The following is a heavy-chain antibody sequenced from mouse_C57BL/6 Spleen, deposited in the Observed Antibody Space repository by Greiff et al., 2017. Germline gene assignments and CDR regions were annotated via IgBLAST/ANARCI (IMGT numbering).Heavy chain of an antibody. Sequence: QVQLQQSGAELVKPGASVKISCKASGYAFSSYWMNWVKQRPGKGLEWIGQIYPGAGDTNYNGKFKGKATLTADKSSSTAYMQLSSLTSEDSAVYFCARDYGSSFLYAMDYWGQGTSVTVSS. CDR3: ARDYGSSFLYAMDY. CDR2: IYPGAGDT. V-gene: IGHV1-80*01. J-gene: IGHJ4*01. CDR1: GYAFSSYW. D-gene: IGHD1-1*01.